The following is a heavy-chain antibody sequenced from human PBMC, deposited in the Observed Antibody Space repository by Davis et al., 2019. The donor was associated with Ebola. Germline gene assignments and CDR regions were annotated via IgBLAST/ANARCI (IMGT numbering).Heavy chain of an antibody. J-gene: IGHJ6*02. CDR1: GGTFSSYA. V-gene: IGHV1-69*06. Sequence: SVKVSCKASGGTFSSYAISWVRQAPGQGLEWMGGIIPIFGTANYAQKFQGRVTITADKSTSTAYMELSSLRSEDTAVYYCARGTTPSITIFGVVINYGMDVWGQGTTVTVSS. CDR3: ARGTTPSITIFGVVINYGMDV. D-gene: IGHD3-3*01. CDR2: IIPIFGTA.